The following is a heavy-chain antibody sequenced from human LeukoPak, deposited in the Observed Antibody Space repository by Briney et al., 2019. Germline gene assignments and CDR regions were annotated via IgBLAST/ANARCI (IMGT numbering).Heavy chain of an antibody. D-gene: IGHD2-2*01. Sequence: PSETLSLTCAVYVGSFSDYSWSWIRQSPGKGLEWIGEITYSGSTSYNPSLKSRVTISIDTSKNQFSLKVTSLTAADTAVYYCARDQGGLWGQGTLVTVSS. J-gene: IGHJ4*02. CDR1: VGSFSDYS. CDR3: ARDQGGL. CDR2: ITYSGST. V-gene: IGHV4-34*01.